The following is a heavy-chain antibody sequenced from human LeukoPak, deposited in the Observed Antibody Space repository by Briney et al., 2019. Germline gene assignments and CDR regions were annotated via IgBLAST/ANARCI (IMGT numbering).Heavy chain of an antibody. V-gene: IGHV1-2*02. CDR1: GYTFTSYY. CDR2: INPNSDVT. Sequence: ASVRVSCKASGYTFTSYYIHWVRQAPGQGLEWMGWINPNSDVTNYAQQFQGRVTMTTDTSISTAYMELSRLRSDDTAVFYCAGEPGQNIFQHWDQGTLVIVSS. CDR3: AGEPGQNIFQH. J-gene: IGHJ1*01. D-gene: IGHD1-14*01.